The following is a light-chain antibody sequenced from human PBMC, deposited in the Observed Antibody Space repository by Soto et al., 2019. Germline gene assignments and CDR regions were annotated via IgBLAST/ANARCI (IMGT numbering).Light chain of an antibody. CDR1: QSVSSNY. CDR3: QQYGRSPYS. CDR2: GVS. Sequence: EIVLTQSPGTVSLSLGERVTLSCRASQSVSSNYLAWYQQKPGQAPRLLIYGVSSRATGIPDRFTGSGSGRDFALTISRLEPEDFAVYYCQQYGRSPYSFGQGTKVDIK. V-gene: IGKV3-20*01. J-gene: IGKJ2*01.